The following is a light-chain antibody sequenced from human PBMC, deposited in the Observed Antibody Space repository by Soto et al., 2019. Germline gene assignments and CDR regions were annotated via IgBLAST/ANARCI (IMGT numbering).Light chain of an antibody. CDR2: GAS. Sequence: EIVLTQTPGTLSLSPGERATLSCRASQSVSSSYLAWYQQKPGXDPXXLIYGASSRATGIPDRFSGSGSGTEFTLTISRLEPEDFAVYDCQQYGSSFTFGPGTKVDIK. V-gene: IGKV3-20*01. J-gene: IGKJ3*01. CDR1: QSVSSSY. CDR3: QQYGSSFT.